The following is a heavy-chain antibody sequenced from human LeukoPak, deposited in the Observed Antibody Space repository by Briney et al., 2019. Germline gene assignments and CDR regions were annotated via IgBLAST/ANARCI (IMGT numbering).Heavy chain of an antibody. Sequence: SETLSLTCTVSGGSISSSSYYWGWIRQPPGKGLEWIGSIYYSGSTYYNPSLKSRVTISVDTSKNQFSLKLSSVTAADTAVYYCALYVSSGYYNFDYWGQGTLVTVSS. J-gene: IGHJ4*02. D-gene: IGHD3-22*01. CDR2: IYYSGST. CDR1: GGSISSSSYY. V-gene: IGHV4-39*01. CDR3: ALYVSSGYYNFDY.